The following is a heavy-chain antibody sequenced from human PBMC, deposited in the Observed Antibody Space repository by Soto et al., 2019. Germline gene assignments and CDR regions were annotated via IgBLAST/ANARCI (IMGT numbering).Heavy chain of an antibody. V-gene: IGHV1-2*02. Sequence: GASVKVSCKASGYPLTAKYLHWVRQAPGQGLEWMGWINPSSGGTKEAQKFRGRVTMTRDTSISAAYMELNSLRAEDTAVYYCARTMVVLDYWGQGTLVTVSS. J-gene: IGHJ4*02. D-gene: IGHD3-10*01. CDR2: INPSSGGT. CDR3: ARTMVVLDY. CDR1: GYPLTAKY.